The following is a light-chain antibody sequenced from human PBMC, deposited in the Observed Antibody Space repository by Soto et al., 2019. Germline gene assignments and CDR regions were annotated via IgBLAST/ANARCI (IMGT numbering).Light chain of an antibody. V-gene: IGLV2-14*01. CDR3: SAYRMGIIV. CDR1: NNDVGGHMY. Sequence: QSALTQPATVSGSPGQSITISCPGTNNDVGGHMYVSWYQHQAGKVPKLIIYETDARPSGVSDRFSGSKSGNTASLTISGVQAEDETTYYYSAYRMGIIVFGGETKVTVL. CDR2: ETD. J-gene: IGLJ2*01.